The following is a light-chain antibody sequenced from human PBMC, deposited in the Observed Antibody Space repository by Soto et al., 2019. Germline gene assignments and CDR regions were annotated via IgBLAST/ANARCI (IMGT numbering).Light chain of an antibody. CDR3: QQNNNWPKT. CDR2: GAS. Sequence: EIVMTHSPATLSVSPGERATLSCRASQSVSSNLAWYQQKPGQAPRLLIYGASTRATGIPARFSGSGSGTEFTLTISSLQSEDFAVYYCQQNNNWPKTFGQGTKV. V-gene: IGKV3-15*01. J-gene: IGKJ1*01. CDR1: QSVSSN.